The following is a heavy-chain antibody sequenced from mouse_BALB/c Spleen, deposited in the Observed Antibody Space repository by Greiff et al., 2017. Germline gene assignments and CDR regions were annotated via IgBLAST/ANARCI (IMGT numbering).Heavy chain of an antibody. V-gene: IGHV1S137*01. CDR2: ISTYYGDA. Sequence: QVQLQQSGAELVRPGVSVKISCKGSGYTFTDYAMHWVKQSHAKSLEWIGVISTYYGDASYNQKFKGKATMTVDKSSSTAYMELARLTSEDSPIYYCARFYGNYGDYAMDYWGQGTSVTVSS. CDR3: ARFYGNYGDYAMDY. CDR1: GYTFTDYA. J-gene: IGHJ4*01. D-gene: IGHD2-1*01.